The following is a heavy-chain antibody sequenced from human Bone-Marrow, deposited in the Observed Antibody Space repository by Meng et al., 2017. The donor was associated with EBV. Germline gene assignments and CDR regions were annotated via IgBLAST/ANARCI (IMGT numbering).Heavy chain of an antibody. Sequence: QEPLTGPGPGMSWPPQHLVPTCPVSGDCIKSRNWWGCARQSPAKALEWIGEIYHSGLTNYKPCLKSRVTISVDEPKNQFSLKLTSVTAADTAVYYCAREGGFYSSSPDYWGPGTLVTVSS. CDR2: IYHSGLT. J-gene: IGHJ4*02. CDR3: AREGGFYSSSPDY. D-gene: IGHD6-6*01. CDR1: GDCIKSRNW. V-gene: IGHV4-4*03.